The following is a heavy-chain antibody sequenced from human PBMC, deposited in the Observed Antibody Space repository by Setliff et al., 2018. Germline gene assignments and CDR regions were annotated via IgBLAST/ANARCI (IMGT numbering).Heavy chain of an antibody. V-gene: IGHV4-61*09. CDR3: ARGYYNGRGYYYLPCSFDS. CDR2: IHGTEGT. J-gene: IGHJ4*02. Sequence: TLSLTCTVSDGSLYSGNYYWTWIRQPAGKALEWIGHIHGTEGTHYNPSLESRVTISRDKSPNQFSLMSRSVTAADTALYYCARGYYNGRGYYYLPCSFDSWGRGIVVTVSS. D-gene: IGHD3-10*01. CDR1: DGSLYSGNYY.